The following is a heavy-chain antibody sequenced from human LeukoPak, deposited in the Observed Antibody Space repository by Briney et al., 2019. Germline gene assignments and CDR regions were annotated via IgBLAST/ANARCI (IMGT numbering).Heavy chain of an antibody. CDR3: ATGNYYDSRGYYTFGH. Sequence: GGSLRLSCAASGFAFNKYWVHWGRQAPGKGLVWVSRINGDGSTTSYADSVKGGFTISRDNAKNTLYLQMSSLRAEDTAVYYCATGNYYDSRGYYTFGHWGQGNLVTASS. D-gene: IGHD3-22*01. CDR1: GFAFNKYW. CDR2: INGDGSTT. V-gene: IGHV3-74*01. J-gene: IGHJ4*02.